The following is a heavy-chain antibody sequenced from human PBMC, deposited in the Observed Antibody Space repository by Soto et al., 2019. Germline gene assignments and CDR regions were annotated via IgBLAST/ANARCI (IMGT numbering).Heavy chain of an antibody. V-gene: IGHV5-51*01. CDR3: VRPTPPSSGWTYGMDV. J-gene: IGHJ6*02. Sequence: GESLKISCKVSGYKFTTYWIGWVRQMPGKGLEWMGVIYPGDSDTRYGPSFQGQVTISADKSISTAYLQWDSLRASDSAMYYCVRPTPPSSGWTYGMDVWGQGTTVTVSS. CDR1: GYKFTTYW. D-gene: IGHD6-19*01. CDR2: IYPGDSDT.